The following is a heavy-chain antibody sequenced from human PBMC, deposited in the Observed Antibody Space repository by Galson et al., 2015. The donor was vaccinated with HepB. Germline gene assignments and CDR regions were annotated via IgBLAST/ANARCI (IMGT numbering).Heavy chain of an antibody. V-gene: IGHV3-23*01. CDR3: AKQPCAADCYSHTFDM. D-gene: IGHD2-21*02. CDR2: ISAVGSP. Sequence: SLRLSCAGSGFTFNEKAVSWVRQAPGKGPEWVAGISAVGSPDYADSVKGRFAISRDNSKNFPFLQLNSLRVDDTAVYYCAKQPCAADCYSHTFDMWGQGTKVTVSS. J-gene: IGHJ3*02. CDR1: GFTFNEKA.